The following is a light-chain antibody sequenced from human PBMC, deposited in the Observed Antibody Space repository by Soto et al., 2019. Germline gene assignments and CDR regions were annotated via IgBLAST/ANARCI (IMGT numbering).Light chain of an antibody. CDR2: EVS. J-gene: IGLJ3*02. V-gene: IGLV2-8*01. Sequence: QSALTQPPSASGSPGQSVTISCTGTSSDVGGYNYVSWYQQHPGKAPKLMIYEVSKRPSGVPDRFSGSKSGNTASLSVSGLQAEDEADYYCCSYAGSYAWVFGEGTKLTVL. CDR1: SSDVGGYNY. CDR3: CSYAGSYAWV.